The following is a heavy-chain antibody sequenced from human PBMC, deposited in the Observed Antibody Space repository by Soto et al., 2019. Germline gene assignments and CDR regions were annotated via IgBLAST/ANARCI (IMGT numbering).Heavy chain of an antibody. D-gene: IGHD2-2*01. Sequence: SETLSLTCTVSSGSISSSTYYWAWILHPPGKGLEWIGSVYYSGSTYYNPSLKSRVTISVDTSKNQFSLKLNSVTAADTAVYYCARDRCSSTSCLDYYGMDVWGQGTTVT. CDR1: SGSISSSTYY. V-gene: IGHV4-39*02. J-gene: IGHJ6*02. CDR2: VYYSGST. CDR3: ARDRCSSTSCLDYYGMDV.